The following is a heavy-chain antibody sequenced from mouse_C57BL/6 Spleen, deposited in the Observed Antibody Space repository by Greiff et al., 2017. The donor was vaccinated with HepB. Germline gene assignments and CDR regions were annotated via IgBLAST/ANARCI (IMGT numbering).Heavy chain of an antibody. V-gene: IGHV1-82*01. J-gene: IGHJ3*01. CDR3: ASQLGFAY. Sequence: VQLKQSGPELVKPGASVKISCKASGYAFSSSWMNWVKQRPGKGLEWIGRIYPGDGDTNYNGKFKGKATLTADKSSSTAYMQLSSLTSEDSAVYFCASQLGFAYWGQGTLVTVSA. CDR1: GYAFSSSW. CDR2: IYPGDGDT. D-gene: IGHD4-1*02.